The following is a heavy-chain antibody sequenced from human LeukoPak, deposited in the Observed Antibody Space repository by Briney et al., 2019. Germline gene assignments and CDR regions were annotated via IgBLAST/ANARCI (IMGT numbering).Heavy chain of an antibody. D-gene: IGHD4-17*01. Sequence: SVTLSLTCTVSGGSISSSSYYWGWIRQPPGKGLEWIGSIYYSGSTYYNPSLKSRVTISVDTSKNQFSLKLSSVTAADTAVYYCASFGVGLTYGDYRWGQGTLVTVSS. V-gene: IGHV4-39*07. CDR3: ASFGVGLTYGDYR. CDR2: IYYSGST. J-gene: IGHJ5*02. CDR1: GGSISSSSYY.